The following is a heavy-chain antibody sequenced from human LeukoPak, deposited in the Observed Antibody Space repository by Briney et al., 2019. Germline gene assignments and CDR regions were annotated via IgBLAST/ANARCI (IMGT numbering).Heavy chain of an antibody. CDR3: AREVVAAAGTVDY. J-gene: IGHJ4*02. D-gene: IGHD6-13*01. CDR2: INPNSGGT. V-gene: IGHV1-2*02. CDR1: GYTFTGYY. Sequence: ASVKVSCKASGYTFTGYYMHWVRQAPGQGLEWMGWINPNSGGTNYAQKFQGRVTMTRDTSISTAYMELSRLRSDDTAVYYCAREVVAAAGTVDYWSQGTLVTVSS.